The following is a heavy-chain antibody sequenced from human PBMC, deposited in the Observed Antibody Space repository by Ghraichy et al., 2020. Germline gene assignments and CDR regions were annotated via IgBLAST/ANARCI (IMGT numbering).Heavy chain of an antibody. CDR1: GGSFSGYY. CDR3: ARGGPGIYDFWSGYWLPGYYFDY. Sequence: SETLSLTCAVYGGSFSGYYWSWIRQPPGKGLEWIGEINHSGSTNYNPSLKSRVTISVDTSKNQFSLKLSSVTAADTAVYYCARGGPGIYDFWSGYWLPGYYFDYWGQGTLVTVSS. J-gene: IGHJ4*02. D-gene: IGHD3-3*01. V-gene: IGHV4-34*01. CDR2: INHSGST.